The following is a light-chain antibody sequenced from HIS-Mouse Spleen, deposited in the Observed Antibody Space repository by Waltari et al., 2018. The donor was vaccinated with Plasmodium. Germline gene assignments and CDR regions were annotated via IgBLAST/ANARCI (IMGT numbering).Light chain of an antibody. CDR1: AFPKKY. V-gene: IGLV3-10*01. Sequence: SYELTQPPSVSVSPGQTARITCPGDAFPKKYAYWSQQKSGQAPVLVIYEDSKRPSGIPERFSGSSSGTMATLTISGAQVEDEADYYCYSTDSSGNHRVFGGGTKLTVL. J-gene: IGLJ3*02. CDR2: EDS. CDR3: YSTDSSGNHRV.